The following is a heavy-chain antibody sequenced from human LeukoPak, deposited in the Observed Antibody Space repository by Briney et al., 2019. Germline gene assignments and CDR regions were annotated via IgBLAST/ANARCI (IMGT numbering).Heavy chain of an antibody. Sequence: SETLSLTCAVSGYSISSGYYWGWIRQPPGKGLEWIGSIYHSGSTYYNPSLKSRVTISVGTSKNQFSLKLSSVTAADTAVYYCARLRWNYHDAFDIWGQGTMVTVSS. J-gene: IGHJ3*02. V-gene: IGHV4-38-2*01. CDR1: GYSISSGYY. D-gene: IGHD4-23*01. CDR3: ARLRWNYHDAFDI. CDR2: IYHSGST.